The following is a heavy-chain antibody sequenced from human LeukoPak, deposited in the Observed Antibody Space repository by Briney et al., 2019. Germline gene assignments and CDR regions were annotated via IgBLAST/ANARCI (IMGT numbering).Heavy chain of an antibody. V-gene: IGHV3-48*03. CDR3: ARAGERIFAY. CDR1: GITFSSYE. J-gene: IGHJ4*02. CDR2: ITGSGTII. D-gene: IGHD7-27*01. Sequence: GSLRLSCAASGITFSSYEMNWVRPAPGKGLEWVSFITGSGTIIYYADSVKGRFTISRDNAKNSLYLQMNSLRAEDTAVYYCARAGERIFAYWGQGTLVTVSS.